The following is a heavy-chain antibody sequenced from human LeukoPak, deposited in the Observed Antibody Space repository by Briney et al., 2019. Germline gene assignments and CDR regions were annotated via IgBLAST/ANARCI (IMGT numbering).Heavy chain of an antibody. CDR2: IRSTDGAT. V-gene: IGHV1-2*02. D-gene: IGHD1-26*01. J-gene: IGHJ4*02. CDR1: GYIFTDHF. Sequence: GASVRVSCKASGYIFTDHFFHWVRQAPGQGLEWMGWIRSTDGATKVAQKFQGRVTLTRDTSISTVYMEMSGLRFDDTAMYYCARGRYRYSYDYWGQGTLVTVSS. CDR3: ARGRYRYSYDY.